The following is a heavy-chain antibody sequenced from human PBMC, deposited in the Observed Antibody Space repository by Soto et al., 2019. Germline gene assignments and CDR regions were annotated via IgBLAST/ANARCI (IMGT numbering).Heavy chain of an antibody. CDR2: IYYSGST. CDR3: ARQVIVVVPAALDYYGMDV. Sequence: SETLSLTCTVSGGSISSGGYYWSWIRQHPGKGLEWIGYIYYSGSTYYNPSLKSRVTISVDTSKNQFSLKLSSVTAADTAVYYCARQVIVVVPAALDYYGMDVWGQGTTVTVSS. V-gene: IGHV4-31*03. D-gene: IGHD2-2*01. CDR1: GGSISSGGYY. J-gene: IGHJ6*02.